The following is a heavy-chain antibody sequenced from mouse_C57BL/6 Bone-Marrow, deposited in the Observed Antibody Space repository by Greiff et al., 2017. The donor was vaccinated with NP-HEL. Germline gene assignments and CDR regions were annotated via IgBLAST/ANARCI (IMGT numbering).Heavy chain of an antibody. Sequence: EVQLQESGPGLVKPSQSLTLTCSVTGYSITSGYYWNWIRQFPGNKLEWMGYISYDGSNNYNPSLKNRISITRDTSKNQFFLKLNSVTTEDTATYYCARGQGLFITTVVAPFDYWGQGTTLTVSS. J-gene: IGHJ2*01. CDR3: ARGQGLFITTVVAPFDY. CDR2: ISYDGSN. V-gene: IGHV3-6*01. CDR1: GYSITSGYY. D-gene: IGHD1-1*01.